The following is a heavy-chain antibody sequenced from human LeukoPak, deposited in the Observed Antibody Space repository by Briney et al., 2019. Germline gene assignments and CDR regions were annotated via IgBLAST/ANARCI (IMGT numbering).Heavy chain of an antibody. D-gene: IGHD3-22*01. CDR1: GLTFSNYW. J-gene: IGHJ4*02. CDR3: TRDRYDSSGYFFDS. Sequence: QSGGSLRLSCAASGLTFSNYWMHWVRQAPGKGLLWVSRINIDGTATRYADSVKGRFTISRDNAKNTLYLQMNSLRAEDTAVYYCTRDRYDSSGYFFDSWGQGTLVTVSS. V-gene: IGHV3-74*01. CDR2: INIDGTAT.